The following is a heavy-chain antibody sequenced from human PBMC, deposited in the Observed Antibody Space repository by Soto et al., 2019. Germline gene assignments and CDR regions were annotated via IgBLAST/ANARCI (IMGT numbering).Heavy chain of an antibody. CDR1: GGSISSYY. Sequence: SETLSLTCTVSGGSISSYYWSWIRQPPGKGLEWIGYIFYSGSTNYNPSLKSRVTISVDTSKNQFSLKLSSVTAADTAVYYCASSMVRGVGFYGMDVWGQGTTVTVSS. CDR3: ASSMVRGVGFYGMDV. CDR2: IFYSGST. J-gene: IGHJ6*02. V-gene: IGHV4-59*08. D-gene: IGHD3-10*01.